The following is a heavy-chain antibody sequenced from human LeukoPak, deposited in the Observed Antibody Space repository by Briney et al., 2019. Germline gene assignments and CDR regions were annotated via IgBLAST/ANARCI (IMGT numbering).Heavy chain of an antibody. D-gene: IGHD5-18*01. V-gene: IGHV1-69*05. CDR3: ASNVGYSYGYDY. CDR1: GGTFSSYA. Sequence: SVKVSCKASGGTFSSYAISWVRQAPGQGLEWMGGIIPIFGTANCAQKFQGRVTITTDESTSTAYMELSSLRSEDTAVYYCASNVGYSYGYDYWGQGTLVTVSS. CDR2: IIPIFGTA. J-gene: IGHJ4*02.